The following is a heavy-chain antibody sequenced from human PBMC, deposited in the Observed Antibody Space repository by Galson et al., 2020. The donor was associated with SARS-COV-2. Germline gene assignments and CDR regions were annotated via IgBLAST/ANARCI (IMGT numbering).Heavy chain of an antibody. CDR2: ISYDGSNK. CDR3: AKMMTTVTDFDY. V-gene: IGHV3-30*18. J-gene: IGHJ4*02. Sequence: GESLKISCAASGFTFSSYGIHWVRQAPGKGLEWVAVISYDGSNKYYADSVKGRFTISRDNSKNTLYLQMNSLRAEDTAVYYCAKMMTTVTDFDYWGQGTLVTVSS. CDR1: GFTFSSYG. D-gene: IGHD4-17*01.